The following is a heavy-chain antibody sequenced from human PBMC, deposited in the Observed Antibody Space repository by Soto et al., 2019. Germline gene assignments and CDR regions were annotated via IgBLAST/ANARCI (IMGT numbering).Heavy chain of an antibody. CDR2: ISYSGSKK. CDR1: GFTFSNYG. Sequence: QVQLVESGGGVVQPGRSLRRSCAASGFTFSNYGIHWVRQAPGKGLEWVAVISYSGSKKMYGDSVKGRFTISRDNSKNTLFLQMNSLGPEDTAVYHCARGIGSNSFDSWGQGTLVTVSS. J-gene: IGHJ4*02. V-gene: IGHV3-30*03. D-gene: IGHD3-22*01. CDR3: ARGIGSNSFDS.